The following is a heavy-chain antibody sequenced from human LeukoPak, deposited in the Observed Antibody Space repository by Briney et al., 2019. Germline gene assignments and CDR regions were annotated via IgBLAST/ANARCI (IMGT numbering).Heavy chain of an antibody. Sequence: GGSLRLSCAASGFTFRNYNMHWVRQAPGKGLEWVAFIRFDESDKFYADSVKGRFTISRDISKNTLFLEMNGLRVDDTALYYCVKDNPVCESWGQGTLVIVSS. CDR3: VKDNPVCES. J-gene: IGHJ5*02. CDR1: GFTFRNYN. D-gene: IGHD2-21*01. CDR2: IRFDESDK. V-gene: IGHV3-30*02.